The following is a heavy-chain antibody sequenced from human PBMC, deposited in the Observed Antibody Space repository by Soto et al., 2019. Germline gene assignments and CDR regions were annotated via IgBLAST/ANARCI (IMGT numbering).Heavy chain of an antibody. CDR3: AKAPTYYDTLTGYYAQYFDY. V-gene: IGHV3-23*01. J-gene: IGHJ4*02. CDR1: GFTFNSYA. CDR2: ISGSGGGGST. D-gene: IGHD3-9*01. Sequence: GGSLRLSCAASGFTFNSYAMAWVRQAPGKGLEWVSVISGSGGGGSTNYGDSVKGRFTISRDNSKNIVYLLMNSLRAEDTAVYYCAKAPTYYDTLTGYYAQYFDYWGQGTLVTVSS.